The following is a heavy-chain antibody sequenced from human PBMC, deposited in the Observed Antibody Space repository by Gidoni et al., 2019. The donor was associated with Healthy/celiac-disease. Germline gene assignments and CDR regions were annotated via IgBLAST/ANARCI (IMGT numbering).Heavy chain of an antibody. J-gene: IGHJ4*02. Sequence: QLQLQESGPGLVKPSETLSLTFTVSGGSISSSSYYWGWIRQPPGKGLEWIGSIYYSGSTYYNPSLKSRVTISVDTSKNQFSLKLSSVTAADTAVYYCARLYSSGWYRVFDYWGQGTLVTVSS. CDR2: IYYSGST. D-gene: IGHD6-19*01. CDR1: GGSISSSSYY. CDR3: ARLYSSGWYRVFDY. V-gene: IGHV4-39*01.